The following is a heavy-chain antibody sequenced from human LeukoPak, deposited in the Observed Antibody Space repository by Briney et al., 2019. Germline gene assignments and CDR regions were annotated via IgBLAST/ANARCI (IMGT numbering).Heavy chain of an antibody. Sequence: PSETLSLTXTVSGGSISSYYWSWIRQPPGKGLEWIGYIYYSGSTNYNPSLKSRVTISVDTSKNQFSLKLSSVTAADTAVYYCARDPVATNWFDPWGQGTLVTVSS. CDR1: GGSISSYY. V-gene: IGHV4-59*01. CDR2: IYYSGST. J-gene: IGHJ5*02. D-gene: IGHD1-26*01. CDR3: ARDPVATNWFDP.